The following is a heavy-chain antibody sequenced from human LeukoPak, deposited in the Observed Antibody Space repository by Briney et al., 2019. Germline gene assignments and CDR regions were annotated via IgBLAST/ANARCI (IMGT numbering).Heavy chain of an antibody. Sequence: PGGSLRLSCAASGFTFSSYNMNWVRQAPGKGLEWVSSITSDSRYMYYADSVKGRFTISRDNAKNSLYLQMNSLRAEDTALYYCARGRALIAARLSFDYWGQGTLVTVSS. CDR1: GFTFSSYN. CDR3: ARGRALIAARLSFDY. J-gene: IGHJ4*02. CDR2: ITSDSRYM. V-gene: IGHV3-21*04. D-gene: IGHD6-6*01.